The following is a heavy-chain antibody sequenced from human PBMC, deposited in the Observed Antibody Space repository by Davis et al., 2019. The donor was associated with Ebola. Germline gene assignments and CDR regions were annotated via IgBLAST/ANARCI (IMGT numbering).Heavy chain of an antibody. V-gene: IGHV3-7*03. Sequence: PGGSLRLSCAASGFTFSSYWMSWVRQAPGKGLEWVANIKQDGSEIYYVDSVKGRFTISRDNAKNSLYLQMNSLRAEDTAVYYCARDFKGLLWFGELFPPRGQGTLVTVSS. J-gene: IGHJ4*02. CDR1: GFTFSSYW. CDR2: IKQDGSEI. CDR3: ARDFKGLLWFGELFPP. D-gene: IGHD3-10*01.